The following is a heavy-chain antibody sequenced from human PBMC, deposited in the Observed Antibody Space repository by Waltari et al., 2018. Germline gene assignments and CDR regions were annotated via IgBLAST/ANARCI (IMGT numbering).Heavy chain of an antibody. CDR2: IKQDGSES. CDR1: GFTFSNYS. D-gene: IGHD6-19*01. Sequence: EVQLVESGGGLVQPGGSLRLSCTASGFTFSNYSMVWVRQAPGKGMEWVATIKQDGSESYYVDFVKGRFTFSRDNAKNSLYLQMNSLRAEDTAVYYCARPYSSGWYINFDYWGQGTLVTVSS. CDR3: ARPYSSGWYINFDY. J-gene: IGHJ4*02. V-gene: IGHV3-7*01.